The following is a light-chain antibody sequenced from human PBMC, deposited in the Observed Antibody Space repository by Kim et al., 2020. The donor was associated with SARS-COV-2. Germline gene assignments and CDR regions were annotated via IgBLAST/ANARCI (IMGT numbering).Light chain of an antibody. Sequence: SWAPGEGATLSCRASQSIGGFLAWYQQRPGQTPRLLIYDTSKRATGIPARFSGSGSGTDFTLTISTLESEDFAIYYCQRSSWPITFGQGTRLEIK. CDR3: QRSSWPIT. CDR1: QSIGGF. V-gene: IGKV3-11*01. J-gene: IGKJ5*01. CDR2: DTS.